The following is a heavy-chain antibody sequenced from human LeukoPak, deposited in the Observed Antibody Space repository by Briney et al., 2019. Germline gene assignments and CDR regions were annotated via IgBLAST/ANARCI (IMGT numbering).Heavy chain of an antibody. J-gene: IGHJ4*02. V-gene: IGHV4-34*01. CDR2: INHSGST. D-gene: IGHD2-15*01. CDR3: ASRGYCSGGSCYYFDY. CDR1: GGSFSGYY. Sequence: SETLSLTCAVYGGSFSGYYWSWIRQPPGKGLEWIGEINHSGSTNYNPSLKSRVTISVDTSKNQFSLKLSSVTAADTAVCYCASRGYCSGGSCYYFDYWGQGTLVTVSS.